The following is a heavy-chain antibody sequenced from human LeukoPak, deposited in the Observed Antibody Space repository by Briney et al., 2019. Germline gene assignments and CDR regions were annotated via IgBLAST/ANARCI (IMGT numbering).Heavy chain of an antibody. Sequence: ASVKVSCKASGYTFTGYDMHWVRQAPGQGLECMGWINPNSGGTNYAQKFQGRVTMTRDTSISTAYMELSRLRSDDTAVYYCARDPQMYYYDSSGWVGGQGTLVTVSS. V-gene: IGHV1-2*02. CDR3: ARDPQMYYYDSSGWV. J-gene: IGHJ4*02. D-gene: IGHD3-22*01. CDR1: GYTFTGYD. CDR2: INPNSGGT.